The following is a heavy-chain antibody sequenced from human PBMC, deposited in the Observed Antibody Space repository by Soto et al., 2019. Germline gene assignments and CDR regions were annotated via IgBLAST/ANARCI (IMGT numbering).Heavy chain of an antibody. V-gene: IGHV3-21*01. D-gene: IGHD3-22*01. CDR1: GFTFSSYS. J-gene: IGHJ5*02. CDR3: ARDYYDSSGYLWFDP. CDR2: ISSSSSYI. Sequence: GGSLRLSCAASGFTFSSYSMNWVRQAPGKGLEWVSTISSSSSYIYYADLVKGRFTISRDNAKNSLYLQMNSLRAEDTAVYYCARDYYDSSGYLWFDPWGQGTLVTVSS.